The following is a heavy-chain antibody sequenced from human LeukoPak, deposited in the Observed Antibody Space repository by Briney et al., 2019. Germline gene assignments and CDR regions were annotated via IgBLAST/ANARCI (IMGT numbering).Heavy chain of an antibody. CDR3: AKDRGAAAGTSRYGMDV. CDR1: GFIFSGYA. V-gene: IGHV3-23*01. Sequence: PGGSLRLSCAASGFIFSGYAMSWVRQAPGKGLEWVAGISGSGGGTYYADFVKGRFTISRDNSKNTLYLQMNSLRAEDTAVYYCAKDRGAAAGTSRYGMDVWGQGTTVTVSS. D-gene: IGHD6-13*01. J-gene: IGHJ6*02. CDR2: ISGSGGGT.